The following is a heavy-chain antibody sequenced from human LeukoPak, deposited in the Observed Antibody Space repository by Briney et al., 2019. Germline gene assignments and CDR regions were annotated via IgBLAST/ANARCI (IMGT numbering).Heavy chain of an antibody. CDR1: GFTFSSYA. CDR2: ISGSGGST. Sequence: GGSLRLSCAASGFTFSSYAMHWVRQAPGKGLEWVSAISGSGGSTYYADSVKGRFTISRDNSKNTLYLQMNSLRAEDTAVYYCAKDQYYDFWSGYSNWFDPWGQGTLVTASS. CDR3: AKDQYYDFWSGYSNWFDP. D-gene: IGHD3-3*01. V-gene: IGHV3-23*01. J-gene: IGHJ5*02.